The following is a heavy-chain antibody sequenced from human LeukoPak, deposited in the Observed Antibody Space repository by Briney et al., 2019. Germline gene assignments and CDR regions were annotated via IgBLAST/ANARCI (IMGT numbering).Heavy chain of an antibody. V-gene: IGHV4-34*01. CDR3: ASGTYDSSDYYYVRRARFDY. CDR1: GGSFSGYY. J-gene: IGHJ4*02. Sequence: TSETLSLTFAVYGGSFSGYYWSWIRQPPGKGLEWSGEINHSGSTNYNPSLKSRVTISVDTSKNQFSLKLSSVTAADTAVYYCASGTYDSSDYYYVRRARFDYWGPGTLVTVSS. CDR2: INHSGST. D-gene: IGHD3-22*01.